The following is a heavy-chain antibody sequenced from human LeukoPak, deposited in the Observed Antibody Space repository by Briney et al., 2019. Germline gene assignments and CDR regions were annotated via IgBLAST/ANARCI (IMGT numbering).Heavy chain of an antibody. CDR2: IIPIFGTA. CDR3: ARVELELRFSAANYYMDV. Sequence: SVKVSCKASGYTFTGYYMHWVRQAPGQGLEWMGGIIPIFGTANYAQKFQGRVTITTDESTSTAYMELSSLRSEDTAVYYCARVELELRFSAANYYMDVWGKGTTVTVSS. D-gene: IGHD1-7*01. V-gene: IGHV1-69*05. CDR1: GYTFTGYY. J-gene: IGHJ6*03.